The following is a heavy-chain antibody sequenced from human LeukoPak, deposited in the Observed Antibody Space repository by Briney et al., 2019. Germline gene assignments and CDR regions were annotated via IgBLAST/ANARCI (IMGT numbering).Heavy chain of an antibody. V-gene: IGHV3-23*01. J-gene: IGHJ6*03. Sequence: GGSLRLSCAASGFTFRSYVMNWVRQAPGKGLEWVSAISHSGDRTYYADSVKGRFTISRDKSKNTLSLQMNGLRVEDTAVYYCAKVMPPGRIRFYSYYMDVWGKGTTVTVS. D-gene: IGHD2-15*01. CDR3: AKVMPPGRIRFYSYYMDV. CDR1: GFTFRSYV. CDR2: ISHSGDRT.